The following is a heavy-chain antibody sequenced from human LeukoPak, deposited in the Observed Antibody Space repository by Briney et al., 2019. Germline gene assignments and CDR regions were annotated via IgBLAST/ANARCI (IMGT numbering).Heavy chain of an antibody. D-gene: IGHD4-17*01. Sequence: SETLSLTCTVSGGSISSSSYYWGWIRQPPGKGLEWIGSIYYSGSTYYNPSLKSRVTISVDTSKNQFSLKLSSVTAADTAVYYCARLTTPKLSAWYFDFWGRGSLVTASS. J-gene: IGHJ2*01. V-gene: IGHV4-39*01. CDR1: GGSISSSSYY. CDR2: IYYSGST. CDR3: ARLTTPKLSAWYFDF.